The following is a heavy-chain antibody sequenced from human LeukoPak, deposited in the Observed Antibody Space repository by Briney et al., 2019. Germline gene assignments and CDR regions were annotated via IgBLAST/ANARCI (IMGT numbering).Heavy chain of an antibody. D-gene: IGHD2-8*01. Sequence: GESLKISCKGSGYSFTSYWIGWVRQMPGKGLEWMGIIYPGDSDTRYSPSFQGQVTISADKSISTAYLQWSSLKASDTAMYYCARQGGCANGVCIRGAFDIWGQGTMVTVSS. CDR3: ARQGGCANGVCIRGAFDI. V-gene: IGHV5-51*01. CDR1: GYSFTSYW. J-gene: IGHJ3*02. CDR2: IYPGDSDT.